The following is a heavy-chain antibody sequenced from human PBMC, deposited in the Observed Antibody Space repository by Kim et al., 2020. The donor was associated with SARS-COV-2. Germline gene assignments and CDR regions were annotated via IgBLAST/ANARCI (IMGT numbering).Heavy chain of an antibody. D-gene: IGHD6-19*01. Sequence: GGSLRLSCTASGFTFSTYSMNWVRQAPGKGLEWVSYISSGSSTIYYADSVKGRFTISRDNSKTSLYLQMNSLKAEDTALYYCARGAAIAVPAPVYWSQGT. CDR1: GFTFSTYS. CDR2: ISSGSSTI. V-gene: IGHV3-48*01. CDR3: ARGAAIAVPAPVY. J-gene: IGHJ4*02.